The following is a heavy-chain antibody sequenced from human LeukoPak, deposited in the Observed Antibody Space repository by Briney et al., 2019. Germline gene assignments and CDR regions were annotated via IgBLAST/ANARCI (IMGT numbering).Heavy chain of an antibody. CDR3: ARDLNPPLTPPD. CDR1: GGSITSNW. V-gene: IGHV4-4*02. J-gene: IGHJ4*02. CDR2: IYHSGTT. Sequence: SGTLSLTCVVSGGSITSNWWSWVRQPPGKGLEWIGEIYHSGTTNYNPSLRSRVTISVDKSKNRFSLMLTSVTAADTAVYYCARDLNPPLTPPDWGQGTLVTVSS. D-gene: IGHD1-14*01.